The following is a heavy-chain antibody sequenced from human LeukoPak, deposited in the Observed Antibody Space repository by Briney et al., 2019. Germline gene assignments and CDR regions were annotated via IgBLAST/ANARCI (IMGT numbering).Heavy chain of an antibody. CDR2: ISGSGGST. D-gene: IGHD2-2*01. J-gene: IGHJ3*02. Sequence: HPGGSLRLSCAASGFTFSSYAMSWVRQAPGKGLEWVSAISGSGGSTYYADSVKGRFTISRDNSKNTLYLQMNSLRAEDTAVYYCTKDPLYQRHRDAFDIWGQGTMVTVSS. CDR3: TKDPLYQRHRDAFDI. CDR1: GFTFSSYA. V-gene: IGHV3-23*01.